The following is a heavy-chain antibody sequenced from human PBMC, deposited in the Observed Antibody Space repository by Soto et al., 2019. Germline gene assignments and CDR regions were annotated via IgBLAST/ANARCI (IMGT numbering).Heavy chain of an antibody. Sequence: QITLKESGPTLVKPTQTLTLTCTFSGFSLSSTRMAVGWIRQPPGKALEWLALIYWDDDKRYSPFLKSRLTITTDTSKNQVVITMSNMDPVDTARYYCAHIVVAGLGYYFDYWGQGTLVTVSS. D-gene: IGHD6-19*01. V-gene: IGHV2-5*02. CDR1: GFSLSSTRMA. J-gene: IGHJ4*02. CDR2: IYWDDDK. CDR3: AHIVVAGLGYYFDY.